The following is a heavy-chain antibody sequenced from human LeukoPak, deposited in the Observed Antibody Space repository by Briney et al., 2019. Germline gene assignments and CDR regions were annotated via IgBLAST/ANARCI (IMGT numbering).Heavy chain of an antibody. Sequence: ASVKVSCKASGFTFTSSAVQWVRQARGQRLEWIGWIVVGSGNTNYAQKFQERVTITRDMSTSTAYMELSSLRSEDTAVYYCAAKMGVSGSSQQSLNGFDYWGQGTLVTVSS. CDR2: IVVGSGNT. CDR1: GFTFTSSA. J-gene: IGHJ4*02. V-gene: IGHV1-58*01. D-gene: IGHD1-26*01. CDR3: AAKMGVSGSSQQSLNGFDY.